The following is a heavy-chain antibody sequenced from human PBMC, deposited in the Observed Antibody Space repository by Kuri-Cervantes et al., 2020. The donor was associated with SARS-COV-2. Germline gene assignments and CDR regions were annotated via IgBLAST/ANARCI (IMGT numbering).Heavy chain of an antibody. V-gene: IGHV3-48*03. J-gene: IGHJ4*02. Sequence: GGSLTLSCAASGFTFSSYEMNWVRQAPGKGLEWVSYISSSGSTIYYADSVKGRFTISTDNSENTLYLQMNSLRAEDTAVYYCAKDPPPAGYWGQGTLVTVSS. CDR1: GFTFSSYE. CDR2: ISSSGSTI. CDR3: AKDPPPAGY.